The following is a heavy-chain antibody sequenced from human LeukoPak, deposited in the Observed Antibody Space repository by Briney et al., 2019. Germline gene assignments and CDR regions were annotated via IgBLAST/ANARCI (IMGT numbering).Heavy chain of an antibody. CDR2: IYYSGST. J-gene: IGHJ4*02. CDR1: GGSISSSSYY. V-gene: IGHV4-39*02. D-gene: IGHD3-3*01. CDR3: AREGRFLEWLSNY. Sequence: PSETLSLTYPVSGGSISSSSYYWGWIRQPPGKGLEWIGSIYYSGSTYYNPSLKSRVTISVDTSKNQFSLKLSSVTAADTAVYYCAREGRFLEWLSNYWGQGTLVTVSS.